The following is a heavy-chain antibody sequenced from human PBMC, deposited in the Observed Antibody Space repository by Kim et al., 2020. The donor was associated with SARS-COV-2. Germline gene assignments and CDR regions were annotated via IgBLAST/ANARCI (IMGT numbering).Heavy chain of an antibody. CDR2: ISSSSSYI. Sequence: GGSLRLSCAASGFTFSSYSMNWVRQAPGKGLEWVSSISSSSSYIYYADSVKGRFTISRDNAKNSLYLQMNSLRAEDTAVYYCARDSYCGGDCYSSYNWFDPWGQGTLVTVSS. CDR1: GFTFSSYS. V-gene: IGHV3-21*01. J-gene: IGHJ5*02. D-gene: IGHD2-21*01. CDR3: ARDSYCGGDCYSSYNWFDP.